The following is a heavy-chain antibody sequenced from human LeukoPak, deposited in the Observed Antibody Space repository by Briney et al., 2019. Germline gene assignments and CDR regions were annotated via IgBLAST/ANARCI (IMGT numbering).Heavy chain of an antibody. CDR1: GFTFSSYD. CDR2: IGTAGDP. J-gene: IGHJ6*04. D-gene: IGHD3-10*01. CDR3: ARGRRNYYGSGSYYRLSYYYYGMDV. Sequence: GGSLRLSCAASGFTFSSYDMHWVRQATGKGVEWVSAIGTAGDPYYPGSVKGRFNISRENAKNSLYLQMDSLRAGDTAVYYCARGRRNYYGSGSYYRLSYYYYGMDVWGKGTTVTVSS. V-gene: IGHV3-13*05.